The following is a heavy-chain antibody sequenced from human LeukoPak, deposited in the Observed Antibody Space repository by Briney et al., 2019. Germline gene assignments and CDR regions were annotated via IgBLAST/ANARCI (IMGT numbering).Heavy chain of an antibody. Sequence: QTGGSLRLSCAASGFTFRTYAMHWVRQPPGKGLEWAAVISKDGNDKYYADSVKGRCTISRDNSRNTLYLQVNSLRAEDTAVYYCAKRGPIYSASPGNYFDYWGQGTLVTVSS. CDR2: ISKDGNDK. CDR1: GFTFRTYA. CDR3: AKRGPIYSASPGNYFDY. V-gene: IGHV3-30*04. D-gene: IGHD3-10*01. J-gene: IGHJ4*02.